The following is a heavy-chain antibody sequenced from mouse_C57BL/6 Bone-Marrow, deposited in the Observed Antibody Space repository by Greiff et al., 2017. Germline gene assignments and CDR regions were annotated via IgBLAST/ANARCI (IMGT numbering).Heavy chain of an antibody. CDR3: APIYSSRFYWYFDV. V-gene: IGHV1-64*01. CDR2: IHPNSGST. D-gene: IGHD2-5*01. CDR1: GYTFTSYW. J-gene: IGHJ1*03. Sequence: VQLQQPGAELVKPGASVKLSCKASGYTFTSYWMHWVKQRPGQGLEWIGMIHPNSGSTNYNEKFKSKATLTVDKSSSTAYMQLSSLTSEDSAVXYCAPIYSSRFYWYFDVWGTGTTVTVSS.